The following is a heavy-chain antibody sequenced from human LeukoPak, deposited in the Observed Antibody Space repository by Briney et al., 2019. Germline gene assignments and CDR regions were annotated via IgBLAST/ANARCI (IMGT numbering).Heavy chain of an antibody. CDR2: IKQDGSEK. CDR1: GLTFSSYW. V-gene: IGHV3-7*01. D-gene: IGHD2-21*01. J-gene: IGHJ6*02. Sequence: GGSLRLSCTASGLTFSSYWMSWVRQAPGKGLEWVANIKQDGSEKAYVDSVKGRFTISRDSAQNSLYLQMNSLRAEDTAVYYCARYCGGDCYGMDVWGQGTTVTVSS. CDR3: ARYCGGDCYGMDV.